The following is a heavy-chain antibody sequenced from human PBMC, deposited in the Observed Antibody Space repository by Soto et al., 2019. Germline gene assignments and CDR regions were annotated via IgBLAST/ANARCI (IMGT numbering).Heavy chain of an antibody. J-gene: IGHJ6*02. CDR1: GFTFSDYA. CDR2: IDGSSATT. CDR3: ARDRRPSIYSGLAV. Sequence: LRLSCAASGFTFSDYAMSWVRQAPGKGLEWVSAIDGSSATTNYADSVKGRFTVSRDNSKNTLFLHMSGLRAEDTAVYYCARDRRPSIYSGLAVWGQGTTVTVSS. V-gene: IGHV3-23*01. D-gene: IGHD2-2*01.